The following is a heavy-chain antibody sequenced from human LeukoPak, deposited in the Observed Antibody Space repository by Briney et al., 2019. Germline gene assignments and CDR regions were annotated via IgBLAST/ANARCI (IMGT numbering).Heavy chain of an antibody. V-gene: IGHV3-49*04. CDR1: GFTFGDYA. Sequence: AGGSLRLSCTASGFTFGDYAMIWVRQAPGKGLEWVGFIRSKAYGGTTEYAASVKGRFTISRDDSKSIAYLQMNSLKTEDTAVYYCTRGSSSGWYWTYYFDYWGQGTLVTVSS. CDR2: IRSKAYGGTT. CDR3: TRGSSSGWYWTYYFDY. J-gene: IGHJ4*02. D-gene: IGHD6-19*01.